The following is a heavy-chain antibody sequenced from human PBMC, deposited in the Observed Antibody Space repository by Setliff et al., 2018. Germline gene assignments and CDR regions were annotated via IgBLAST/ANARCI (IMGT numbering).Heavy chain of an antibody. CDR2: ISAYNGNT. D-gene: IGHD3-3*01. J-gene: IGHJ4*02. V-gene: IGHV1-18*04. CDR3: ARDLQFSDY. CDR1: GSSFTGHN. Sequence: ASVKVSCKVSGSSFTGHNLHWVRQAPGQGLEWMGWISAYNGNTNYAQKLQGRVTMTTDTSTSTAYMELRSLRSDDTAVYYCARDLQFSDYWGQGTLVTVSS.